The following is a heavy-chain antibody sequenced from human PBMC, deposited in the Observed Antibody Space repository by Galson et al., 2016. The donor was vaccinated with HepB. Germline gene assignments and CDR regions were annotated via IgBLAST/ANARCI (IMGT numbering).Heavy chain of an antibody. J-gene: IGHJ3*01. CDR3: ASYYGDYSSSAFDL. D-gene: IGHD4-17*01. CDR2: SRNRANSYTT. V-gene: IGHV3-72*01. Sequence: SLRLSRAASGLTFSDHYLHWVRQAPGKGLEWVGRSRNRANSYTTEYAASVEGRFTISRDNSRNSLYLQMNNLKSEDTAVYYCASYYGDYSSSAFDLWGQGTMVTVSS. CDR1: GLTFSDHY.